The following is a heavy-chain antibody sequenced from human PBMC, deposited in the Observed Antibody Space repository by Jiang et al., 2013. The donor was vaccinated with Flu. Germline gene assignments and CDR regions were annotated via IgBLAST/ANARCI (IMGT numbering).Heavy chain of an antibody. CDR2: IYYSGST. Sequence: LDWIGYIYYSGSTNYNPPSTSRVTISVDTSKNQFSLKVSAVTAADTAVYYCARADCSGGTCYPIDYWGQGTLVTVSS. V-gene: IGHV4-59*01. CDR3: ARADCSGGTCYPIDY. J-gene: IGHJ4*02. D-gene: IGHD2-15*01.